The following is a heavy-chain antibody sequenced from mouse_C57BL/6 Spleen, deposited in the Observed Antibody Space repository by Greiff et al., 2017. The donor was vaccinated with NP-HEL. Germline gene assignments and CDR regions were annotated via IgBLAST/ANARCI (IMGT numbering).Heavy chain of an antibody. V-gene: IGHV1-39*01. CDR2: INPNYGTT. Sequence: VQLKESGPELVKPGASVKISCKASGYSFTDYNMNWVKQSNGTSLEWIGVINPNYGTTSYNQKFKGKATLTVDQSSSTAYMQLNSLTSEDSAVYYCARTPLYYGSPPFDYWGQGTTLTVSS. D-gene: IGHD1-1*01. CDR3: ARTPLYYGSPPFDY. J-gene: IGHJ2*01. CDR1: GYSFTDYN.